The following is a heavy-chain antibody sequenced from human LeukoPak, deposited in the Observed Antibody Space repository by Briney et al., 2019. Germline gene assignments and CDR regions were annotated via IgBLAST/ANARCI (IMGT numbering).Heavy chain of an antibody. D-gene: IGHD3-22*01. Sequence: GGSLRLSCAASGFTFSSYAMSWVRQAPGKGLEWVSTMSGNGGSTYYADSVKGRFTISRDNSKNTLYLQMNSLRAEDTAVYYCARLDDSSGYSRDYNWFDPWGQGTLVTVSS. CDR3: ARLDDSSGYSRDYNWFDP. CDR1: GFTFSSYA. J-gene: IGHJ5*02. CDR2: MSGNGGST. V-gene: IGHV3-23*01.